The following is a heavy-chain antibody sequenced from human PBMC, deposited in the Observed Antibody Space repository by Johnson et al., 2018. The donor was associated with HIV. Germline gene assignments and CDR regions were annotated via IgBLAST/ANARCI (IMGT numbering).Heavy chain of an antibody. J-gene: IGHJ3*02. D-gene: IGHD2-21*02. CDR3: AREPMDCGGACWGAFDI. CDR2: ISGSGGRT. V-gene: IGHV3-23*04. Sequence: VQLVESGGGLVQPGGSLRPSCAASGFTFSSYAMSWVRQAPGKGLEWVSTISGSGGRTYYADSVKGRFTISRDNAKNSLYLQMNSLRAEDTALYYCAREPMDCGGACWGAFDIWGQGTMVTVSS. CDR1: GFTFSSYA.